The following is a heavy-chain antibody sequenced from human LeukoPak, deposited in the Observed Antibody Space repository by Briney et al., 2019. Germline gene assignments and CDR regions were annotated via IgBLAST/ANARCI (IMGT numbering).Heavy chain of an antibody. CDR3: ARVIPINDYVWGSLDY. CDR1: GFTFSSYA. J-gene: IGHJ4*02. CDR2: ISYDGSNK. Sequence: GGSLRLSCAASGFTFSSYAMHWVRQAPGKGLEWVAVISYDGSNKYYADSVKGRFTISRDNTKNTLYLQMNSLRAEDTAVYYCARVIPINDYVWGSLDYWGQGTLVTVSS. V-gene: IGHV3-30-3*01. D-gene: IGHD3-16*01.